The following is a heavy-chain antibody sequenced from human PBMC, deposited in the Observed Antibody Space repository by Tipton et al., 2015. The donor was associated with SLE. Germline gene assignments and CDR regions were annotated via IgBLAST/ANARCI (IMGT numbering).Heavy chain of an antibody. V-gene: IGHV4-38-2*01. CDR1: GYFISSFYY. CDR3: ARGPRDAFDI. J-gene: IGHJ3*02. CDR2: INHSGST. Sequence: GLVKPSETLSLTCAVSGYFISSFYYWSWIRQPPGKGLEWIGEINHSGSTNYNPSLKSRVTISLDTSKNQFSLKLSSVTAADTAVYYCARGPRDAFDIWGQGTMVTVSS.